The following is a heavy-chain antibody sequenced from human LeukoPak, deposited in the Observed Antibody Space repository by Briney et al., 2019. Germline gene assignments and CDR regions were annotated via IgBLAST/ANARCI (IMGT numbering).Heavy chain of an antibody. Sequence: GGSLRLSCAASGFTFSSHWMHWVRQAPGKGLVWISRVNNEGTNTVYADSVKDRFTISRDNAMDTLYLQMTSLRDEDTAVYYCARGGAASFDYWGQGTLVTVSS. V-gene: IGHV3-74*01. J-gene: IGHJ4*02. D-gene: IGHD4/OR15-4a*01. CDR2: VNNEGTNT. CDR3: ARGGAASFDY. CDR1: GFTFSSHW.